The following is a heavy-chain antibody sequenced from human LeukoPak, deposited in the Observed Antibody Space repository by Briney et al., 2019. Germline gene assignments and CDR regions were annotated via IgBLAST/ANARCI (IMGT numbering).Heavy chain of an antibody. V-gene: IGHV4-34*01. CDR3: ARGYCSSTSCYYYYGMDV. D-gene: IGHD2-2*01. CDR1: GGSFSGYY. Sequence: SETLSLTCAVYGGSFSGYYWSWIRQPPGKGLEWIGEINHSGSTNYNPSLKSRVTISVDTSKNQFSLKLSSVTAADTAVYYCARGYCSSTSCYYYYGMDVLGKGTTVTVSS. CDR2: INHSGST. J-gene: IGHJ6*04.